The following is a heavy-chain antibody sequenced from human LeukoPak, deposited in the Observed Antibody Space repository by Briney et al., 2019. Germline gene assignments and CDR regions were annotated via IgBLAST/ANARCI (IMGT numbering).Heavy chain of an antibody. CDR2: IIPILGIA. J-gene: IGHJ4*02. Sequence: SVKVSCKASGGTFSSYAISWVRQAPGQGLEWMGRIIPILGIANYAQKFQGRVTITADKSTSTAYMELSSLRSEDTAVYYRARGLDWRYFDYWGQGTLVTVSS. CDR3: ARGLDWRYFDY. D-gene: IGHD3-3*01. CDR1: GGTFSSYA. V-gene: IGHV1-69*04.